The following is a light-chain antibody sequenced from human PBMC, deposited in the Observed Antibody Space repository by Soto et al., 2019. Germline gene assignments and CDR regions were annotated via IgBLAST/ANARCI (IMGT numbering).Light chain of an antibody. CDR3: QHYNSYSEA. J-gene: IGKJ1*01. V-gene: IGKV1-5*03. CDR1: QTISSW. Sequence: DVPITQSLSTLSGTVGASVTIPCRASQTISSWLAWYQQKPGKAPKLLIYKASTLKSGVPSRFSGSGSGTEFTLTISSLQPDDFATYYCQHYNSYSEAFGQGTKVDI. CDR2: KAS.